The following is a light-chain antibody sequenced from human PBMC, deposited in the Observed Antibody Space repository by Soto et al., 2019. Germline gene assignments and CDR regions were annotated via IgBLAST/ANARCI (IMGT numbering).Light chain of an antibody. V-gene: IGLV1-47*01. CDR2: RNN. Sequence: QLVLTQPPSASGTPGQRVTISCSGSSSNIGGYYVYWYQQLPGTAPKLLIHRNNQRPSGVPDRFSGSKSGTSASLAISGLRSEDEADYYCATWDASLSGRVFGGGTQLTVL. J-gene: IGLJ3*02. CDR3: ATWDASLSGRV. CDR1: SSNIGGYY.